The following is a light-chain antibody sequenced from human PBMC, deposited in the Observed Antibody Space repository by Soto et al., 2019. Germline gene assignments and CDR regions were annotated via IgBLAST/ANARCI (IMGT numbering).Light chain of an antibody. CDR2: EVS. Sequence: QSALTQPASVSGSPGQSITIYCTGTSSDVGAYTYVSWYQQHPGKAPKLMIFEVSDRPSGVSNRFSGSKSGNTASLTISGLQAEDEADYYCSSYTTSNTLVFGGGTKLTVL. V-gene: IGLV2-14*01. J-gene: IGLJ2*01. CDR3: SSYTTSNTLV. CDR1: SSDVGAYTY.